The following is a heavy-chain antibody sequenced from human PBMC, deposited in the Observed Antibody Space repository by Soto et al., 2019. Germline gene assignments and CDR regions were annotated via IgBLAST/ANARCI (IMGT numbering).Heavy chain of an antibody. V-gene: IGHV4-31*03. D-gene: IGHD2-8*01. CDR3: ARDVTKGHWFDP. CDR1: GGSISSGGYY. J-gene: IGHJ5*02. Sequence: KASETLSLTCTVSGGSISSGGYYWSWIRQHPGKGLEWIGYIYYSGSTYYNPSLKSRVTISVDTSKNQFSLRLSSVTAADTAVYYCARDVTKGHWFDPWGQGTLVTVSS. CDR2: IYYSGST.